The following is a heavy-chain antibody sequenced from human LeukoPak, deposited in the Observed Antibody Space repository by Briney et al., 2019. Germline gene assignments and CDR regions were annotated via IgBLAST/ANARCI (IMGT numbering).Heavy chain of an antibody. CDR1: GGTFSSYA. D-gene: IGHD5-24*01. V-gene: IGHV1-69*05. Sequence: ASVKVSCKASGGTFSSYAISWVRQAPGQGLEWMGRIIPIFGTANYAQKFQGRVTITTDESTSTAYMELSSLRSEETAVYYCARCRDGDNYYFDYWGQGTLVTVSS. J-gene: IGHJ4*02. CDR2: IIPIFGTA. CDR3: ARCRDGDNYYFDY.